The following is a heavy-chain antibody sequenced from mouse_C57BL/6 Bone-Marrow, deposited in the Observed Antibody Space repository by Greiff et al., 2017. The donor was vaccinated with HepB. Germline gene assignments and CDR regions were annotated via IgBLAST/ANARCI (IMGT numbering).Heavy chain of an antibody. Sequence: EVKLVESGGGLVQPGGSLKLSCAASGFTFSDYYMYWVRQTPEKRLEWVAYISIGGGSTYYPDTVKGRFTISRDNAKNTLYLQMSRLKSEDTAMYYCARLPGDYWGQGTSVTVSS. V-gene: IGHV5-12*01. CDR3: ARLPGDY. CDR2: ISIGGGST. CDR1: GFTFSDYY. J-gene: IGHJ4*01.